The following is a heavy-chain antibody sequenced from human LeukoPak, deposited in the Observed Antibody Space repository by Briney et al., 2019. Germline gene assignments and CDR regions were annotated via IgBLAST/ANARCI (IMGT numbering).Heavy chain of an antibody. Sequence: GGSLRLSCAASGFTFSTCGMSWVRQAPGKGLEGVSVITRGGGSIYNADSVKGRFTISRDNSRNTLYLQMNSLRAEDTAVYYCAKQRSGNYAFDYWGQGTLVTVSS. V-gene: IGHV3-23*01. CDR2: ITRGGGSI. J-gene: IGHJ4*02. D-gene: IGHD1-26*01. CDR1: GFTFSTCG. CDR3: AKQRSGNYAFDY.